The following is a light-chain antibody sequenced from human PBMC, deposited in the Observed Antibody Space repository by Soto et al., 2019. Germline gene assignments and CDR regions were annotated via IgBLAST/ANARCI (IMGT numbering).Light chain of an antibody. CDR2: AAS. CDR1: QGISNY. V-gene: IGKV1-27*01. J-gene: IGKJ4*01. Sequence: DIQMTQSPSSLSASVGDRVTITFRASQGISNYLAWYQQKPGKVPKLLIYAASTLQSGVPSRFSGSGSGTDFTLTISSLQPEDVATYYCQKYNRATRTFGEWTKVEIK. CDR3: QKYNRATRT.